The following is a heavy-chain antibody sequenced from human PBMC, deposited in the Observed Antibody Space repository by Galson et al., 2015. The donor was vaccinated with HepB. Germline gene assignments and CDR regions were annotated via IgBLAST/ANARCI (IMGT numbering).Heavy chain of an antibody. CDR3: ARPLGYGDCRGHAFGY. CDR2: ISSSSSYI. J-gene: IGHJ4*02. D-gene: IGHD4-17*01. CDR1: GGSISSYY. Sequence: LSLTCTVSGGSISSYYWSWVRQAPGKGLEWVSSISSSSSYIYYADSVKGRFTISRDNAKNSLYLQMNSLRAEDTAVYYCARPLGYGDCRGHAFGYWGQGTLVTVSS. V-gene: IGHV3-21*01.